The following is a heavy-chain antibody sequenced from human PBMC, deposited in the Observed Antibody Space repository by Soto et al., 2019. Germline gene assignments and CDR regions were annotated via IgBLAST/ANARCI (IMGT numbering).Heavy chain of an antibody. J-gene: IGHJ4*02. V-gene: IGHV1-69*12. D-gene: IGHD4-17*01. Sequence: QVQLVQSGAEVKKPGSSVKDTCKASGGTFSSYAISWVRQAPEQGLEWMGGIIPIFGTANYAQKFQGRVTITADESTSTAYMELSSLRSEDTAVYYCARGPNSSTVPKAPWGQGTLVTVSS. CDR1: GGTFSSYA. CDR3: ARGPNSSTVPKAP. CDR2: IIPIFGTA.